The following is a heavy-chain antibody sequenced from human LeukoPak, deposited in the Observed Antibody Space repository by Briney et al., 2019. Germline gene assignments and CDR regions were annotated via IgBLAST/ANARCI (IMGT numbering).Heavy chain of an antibody. D-gene: IGHD4-23*01. CDR2: IWYDGSNK. CDR1: GFTFSSYG. Sequence: GGSLRLSCAASGFTFSSYGMHWVRQAPGKGLEWVAVIWYDGSNKYYADSGKGRFTISRDNSKNTLYLQMNSLRAEDTAVYYCAKVGPPGAYDIWGQGTMVTVSS. CDR3: AKVGPPGAYDI. J-gene: IGHJ3*02. V-gene: IGHV3-33*06.